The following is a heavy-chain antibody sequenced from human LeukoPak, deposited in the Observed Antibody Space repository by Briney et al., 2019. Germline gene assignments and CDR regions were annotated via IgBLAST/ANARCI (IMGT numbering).Heavy chain of an antibody. D-gene: IGHD3-10*01. V-gene: IGHV3-53*04. Sequence: GGSLRLSCAASGFTVSSNYMSWVRQAPGKGLEWVSVIYSGGSTYYADSVKGRFTISRHNSKNTLYLQMNSLRAEDTAVYYCARYATGSGSYLIDYWGQGTLSPSPQ. J-gene: IGHJ4*02. CDR1: GFTVSSNY. CDR2: IYSGGST. CDR3: ARYATGSGSYLIDY.